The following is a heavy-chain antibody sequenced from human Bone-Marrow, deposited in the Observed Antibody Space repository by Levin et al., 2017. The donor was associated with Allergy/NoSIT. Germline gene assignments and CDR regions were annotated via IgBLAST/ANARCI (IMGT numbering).Heavy chain of an antibody. D-gene: IGHD3/OR15-3a*01. CDR2: IYYSGST. CDR1: GGSISSYY. J-gene: IGHJ6*02. Sequence: SETLSLTCSVSGGSISSYYWSWIRQPPGKGLEWIGYIYYSGSTNYNPSLKSRVTISVDTSKNQFSLKVNSVTAADTAVYYCARVPATRDFMSYGMDVWGQGTTVTVSS. V-gene: IGHV4-59*01. CDR3: ARVPATRDFMSYGMDV.